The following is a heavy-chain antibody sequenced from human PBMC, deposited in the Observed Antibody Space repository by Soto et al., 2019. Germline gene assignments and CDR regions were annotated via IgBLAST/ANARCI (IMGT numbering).Heavy chain of an antibody. CDR1: GGSFSGYY. D-gene: IGHD2-15*01. V-gene: IGHV4-34*01. CDR3: ATGGPCSGGSCYSNRNWFDP. Sequence: PSETLSLTCAVYGGSFSGYYWSWVRQPPGKGLEWIGEINHSGSTNYNPSLKSRVTISVDTSKNQFSLKLSSVTAADTAVYYCATGGPCSGGSCYSNRNWFDPWCQGTLVTGSS. J-gene: IGHJ5*02. CDR2: INHSGST.